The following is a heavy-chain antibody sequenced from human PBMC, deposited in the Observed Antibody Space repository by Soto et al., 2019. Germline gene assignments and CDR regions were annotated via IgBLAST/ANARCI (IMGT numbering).Heavy chain of an antibody. CDR2: IGRTGSTT. Sequence: AGGSLRLSCEVYGFTLSDYAMSWVRQAPGKGLEWVSSIGRTGSTTYHADSVKGLFTISRDNSENTLYLELNGLRAEDTAVYYCVKEDVIAVSRWHRFVSSGQGPLVTVYS. V-gene: IGHV3-23*01. D-gene: IGHD6-19*01. CDR1: GFTLSDYA. CDR3: VKEDVIAVSRWHRFVS. J-gene: IGHJ4*02.